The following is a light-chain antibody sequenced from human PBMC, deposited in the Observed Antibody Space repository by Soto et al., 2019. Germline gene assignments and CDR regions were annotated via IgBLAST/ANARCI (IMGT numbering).Light chain of an antibody. J-gene: IGKJ3*01. CDR3: QQYNTWPPPSES. CDR1: QTVAKN. CDR2: GAS. Sequence: EIVMTQSPAILSVSPGERATLSCRAGQTVAKNLAWYQQKPGQPPRLLIYGASTRATGVPARFSGSGSGTEFTLTISSLQSEDFAIYYCQQYNTWPPPSESVGPGTKVDIK. V-gene: IGKV3D-15*01.